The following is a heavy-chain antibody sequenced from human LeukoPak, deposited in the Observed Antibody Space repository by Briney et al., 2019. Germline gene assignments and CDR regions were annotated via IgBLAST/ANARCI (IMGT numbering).Heavy chain of an antibody. D-gene: IGHD1-26*01. J-gene: IGHJ6*02. V-gene: IGHV1-24*01. CDR2: FDPEDGET. CDR1: GYTLTELS. CDR3: ATGTPGSYLYYYYGMDV. Sequence: ASVKVSCKVSGYTLTELSMHWVRQAPGKGLEWMGGFDPEDGETIYAQKFQGRVTMTEDTSTDTAYMELSSLRSGDTAVYYCATGTPGSYLYYYYGMDVWGQGTTVTVSS.